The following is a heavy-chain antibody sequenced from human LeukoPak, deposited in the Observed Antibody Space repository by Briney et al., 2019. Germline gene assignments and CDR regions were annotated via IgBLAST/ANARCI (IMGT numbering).Heavy chain of an antibody. V-gene: IGHV4-39*07. Sequence: SETLSLTCTVSGASINTDSNHWGWIRQPPGKGLEWIGSIYAGETTYYNPSLKSRITISVDTSKNQFSLKLSSVTAADSALYYCARGITRRRTFDIWGQGTMVTVSS. CDR3: ARGITRRRTFDI. CDR2: IYAGETT. D-gene: IGHD3-10*01. CDR1: GASINTDSNH. J-gene: IGHJ3*02.